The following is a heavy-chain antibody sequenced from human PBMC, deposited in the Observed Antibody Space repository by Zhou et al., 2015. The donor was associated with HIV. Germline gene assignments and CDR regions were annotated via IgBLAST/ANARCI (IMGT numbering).Heavy chain of an antibody. V-gene: IGHV1-69*01. CDR2: IIPIFGTA. D-gene: IGHD2-8*02. Sequence: QVQLVQSGAEVKKPGSSVKVSCKASGGTFSSYAISWVRQAPGQGLEWMGGIIPIFGTANYAQKFQGRVTITADESTSTAYMELSSLRSEDTAVYYCARDRGYCTGGVCYTGGWFDPWGQGTLVTVSA. CDR3: ARDRGYCTGGVCYTGGWFDP. CDR1: GGTFSSYA. J-gene: IGHJ5*02.